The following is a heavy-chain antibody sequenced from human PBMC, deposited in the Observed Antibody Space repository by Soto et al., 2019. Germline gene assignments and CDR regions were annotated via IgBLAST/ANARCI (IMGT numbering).Heavy chain of an antibody. J-gene: IGHJ4*02. CDR3: AHRGGATVGLYYFDY. D-gene: IGHD3-16*01. Sequence: GPTLVNPTQTLTLTCTLSGFSLSTTGVGVSWIRQPPGKALEWLALIYWHDDERYSPSLKSRLTITKDTSKNQVVLTMTNMDPVDTATYYCAHRGGATVGLYYFDYWGQGALVTVSS. CDR1: GFSLSTTGVG. CDR2: IYWHDDE. V-gene: IGHV2-5*01.